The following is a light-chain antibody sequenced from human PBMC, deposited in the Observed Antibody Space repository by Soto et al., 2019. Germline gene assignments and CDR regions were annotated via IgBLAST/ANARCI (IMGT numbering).Light chain of an antibody. CDR3: QQSYSMSRT. V-gene: IGKV1-39*01. J-gene: IGKJ1*01. CDR2: AAS. Sequence: DIQMTQSPSSLSASVGDRVTITCRASQSISSYLNWYQQKPGKAPKFLIYAASNLHTGVPSSFSGSGSWTDFTLTIRNLQPEDFATYYCQQSYSMSRTFGQGTKVEIK. CDR1: QSISSY.